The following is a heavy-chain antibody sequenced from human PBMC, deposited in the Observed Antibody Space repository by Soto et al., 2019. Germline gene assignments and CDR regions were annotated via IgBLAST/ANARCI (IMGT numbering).Heavy chain of an antibody. CDR3: ARVHSVAGTLPPDY. CDR2: IWYDGSNK. Sequence: GGSLRLSCAASGFTFSSYGMHWVRQAPGKGLEWVAVIWYDGSNKYYADSVKGRFTISRDNSKNTLYLQMNSLRAEDTAVYYCARVHSVAGTLPPDYWGQGTLVTVSS. CDR1: GFTFSSYG. V-gene: IGHV3-33*01. D-gene: IGHD6-19*01. J-gene: IGHJ4*02.